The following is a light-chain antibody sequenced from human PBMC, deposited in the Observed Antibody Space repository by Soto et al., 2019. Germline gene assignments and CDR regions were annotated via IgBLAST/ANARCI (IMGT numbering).Light chain of an antibody. CDR3: CSYSSSGTLFV. CDR2: EDS. V-gene: IGLV2-14*02. CDR1: SSDVGSYNL. Sequence: QSVLTQPASVSGSPGQSITISCTGTSSDVGSYNLVSWYQVHPGKTPKLIIYEDSKWPSGVSNRFSGSKSGDTASLTISGLQAEDEADYFCCSYSSSGTLFVFGTGTKLTVL. J-gene: IGLJ1*01.